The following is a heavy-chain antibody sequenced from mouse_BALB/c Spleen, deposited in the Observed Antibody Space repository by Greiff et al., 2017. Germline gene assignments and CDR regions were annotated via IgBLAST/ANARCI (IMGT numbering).Heavy chain of an antibody. J-gene: IGHJ4*01. CDR1: GYTFSSYW. Sequence: QVQLKQSGAELMKPGASVKISCKATGYTFSSYWIEWVKQRPGHGLEWIGEILPGSGSTNYNEKFKGKATFTADTSSNTAYMQLSSLTSEDSAVYYCARRDGYYRAMDYWGQGTSVTVSS. CDR3: ARRDGYYRAMDY. CDR2: ILPGSGST. D-gene: IGHD2-3*01. V-gene: IGHV1-9*01.